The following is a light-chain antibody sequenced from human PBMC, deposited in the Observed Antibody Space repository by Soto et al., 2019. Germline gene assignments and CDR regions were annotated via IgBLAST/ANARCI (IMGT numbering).Light chain of an antibody. Sequence: IPMTQAPSTVSASVGDGVTLTCRASQGISSWLAWYQQKPGKAPKLLIYAASSLHSGVPSRFSVRGSGTDFTLTISSLQPEDFATYYCQQANRSPRTFGGGTKVDIK. J-gene: IGKJ4*01. CDR3: QQANRSPRT. CDR1: QGISSW. V-gene: IGKV1D-12*01. CDR2: AAS.